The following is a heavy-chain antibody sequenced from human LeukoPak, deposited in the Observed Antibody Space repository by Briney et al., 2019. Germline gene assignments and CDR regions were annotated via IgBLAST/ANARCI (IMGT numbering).Heavy chain of an antibody. CDR1: GYTFTDYY. J-gene: IGHJ4*02. Sequence: ASVKVSCKASGYTFTDYYIHWVRQAPGQGLEWMGWVNPNSGDTNYAQKFQGRVTMTRDTSINTAYMELSRLRSEDTAVYYCARVEDGYNYAYYFDYWGQGTLVTVSS. V-gene: IGHV1-2*02. D-gene: IGHD5-24*01. CDR3: ARVEDGYNYAYYFDY. CDR2: VNPNSGDT.